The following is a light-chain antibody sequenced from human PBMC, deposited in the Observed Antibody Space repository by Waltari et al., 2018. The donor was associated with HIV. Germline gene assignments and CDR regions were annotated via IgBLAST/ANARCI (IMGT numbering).Light chain of an antibody. Sequence: QSALTQPASVSGSPGQSITISCTGTSSDVGSYNLVSWYQQHPGKAPKLMIYEGSKRPAGVSNRFSGSKSGNTASLRSSGLQAEGEADYYCCSYAGSSTYVFGTGTKVTVL. CDR3: CSYAGSSTYV. J-gene: IGLJ1*01. CDR1: SSDVGSYNL. CDR2: EGS. V-gene: IGLV2-23*01.